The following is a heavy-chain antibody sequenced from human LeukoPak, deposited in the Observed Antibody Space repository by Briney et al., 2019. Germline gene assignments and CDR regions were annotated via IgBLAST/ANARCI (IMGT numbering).Heavy chain of an antibody. V-gene: IGHV1-69*06. D-gene: IGHD5-18*01. J-gene: IGHJ3*02. CDR2: IIPIFGTA. CDR3: ASGPWIQLWFHAFDI. Sequence: ASVKVSCKASGGTFSSYAISWVRQAPGQGLEWMGGIIPIFGTANYAQKFQGRVTITADKSTSTAYMELSSLRSEDTAVYYCASGPWIQLWFHAFDIWGQGTMVTVSS. CDR1: GGTFSSYA.